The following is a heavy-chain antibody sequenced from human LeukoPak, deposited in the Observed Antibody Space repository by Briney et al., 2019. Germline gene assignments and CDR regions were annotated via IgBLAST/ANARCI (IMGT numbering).Heavy chain of an antibody. D-gene: IGHD3-3*01. CDR3: ARSGLRFLEWLSVKPVDY. J-gene: IGHJ4*02. Sequence: GGSLRLSCAASGFTVSGSWIHWVRQAPGKGLLWVSLINHDGSSIIYADSVKGRLTISRDNARSTLYLQMNSLRAEDTAVYYCARSGLRFLEWLSVKPVDYWGQGTLVTVSS. CDR1: GFTVSGSW. CDR2: INHDGSSI. V-gene: IGHV3-74*01.